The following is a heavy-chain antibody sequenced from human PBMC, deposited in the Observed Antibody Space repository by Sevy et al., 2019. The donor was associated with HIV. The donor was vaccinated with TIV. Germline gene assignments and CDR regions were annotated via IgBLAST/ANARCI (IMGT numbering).Heavy chain of an antibody. CDR1: AASISSYF. CDR3: VTDVGSGEFGYYFDY. D-gene: IGHD3-16*01. V-gene: IGHV4-59*13. CDR2: IYYSGST. Sequence: SETLSLTCTVSAASISSYFWSWIRQPTGKGLEWIGYIYYSGSTNYNPSLQSRVTISVDTSKNQFSLKLSSVTAADTAAYYCVTDVGSGEFGYYFDYWGQGTLVTVSS. J-gene: IGHJ4*02.